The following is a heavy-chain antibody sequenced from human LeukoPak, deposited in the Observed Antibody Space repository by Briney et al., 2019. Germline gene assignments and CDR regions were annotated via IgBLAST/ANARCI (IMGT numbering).Heavy chain of an antibody. D-gene: IGHD6-13*01. CDR2: IYYSGST. J-gene: IGHJ4*02. V-gene: IGHV4-59*01. CDR3: ARVTGYRIEDYFDY. Sequence: SETLSLTCTVSGGSISSYYWSWIRQPPGKGLGWIGYIYYSGSTNYTPSLKSRVTISVETSKNEFSLKLRSVTAADTAVYYCARVTGYRIEDYFDYWGQGTLVTVSS. CDR1: GGSISSYY.